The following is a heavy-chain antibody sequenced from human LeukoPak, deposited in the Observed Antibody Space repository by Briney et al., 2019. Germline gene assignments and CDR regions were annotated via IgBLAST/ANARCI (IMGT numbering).Heavy chain of an antibody. CDR3: AKDLDSTNLYEGPEDF. J-gene: IGHJ4*02. Sequence: GGSLRLSCAASGFTFSNYVMSWVRQVPGKGLEWVSLISTSGNTHYADSVNGRFTISRDNSKRTLYLHMDTLRVEDTAVYYCAKDLDSTNLYEGPEDFWGQGTLVTVSS. CDR1: GFTFSNYV. D-gene: IGHD2/OR15-2a*01. CDR2: ISTSGNT. V-gene: IGHV3-23*01.